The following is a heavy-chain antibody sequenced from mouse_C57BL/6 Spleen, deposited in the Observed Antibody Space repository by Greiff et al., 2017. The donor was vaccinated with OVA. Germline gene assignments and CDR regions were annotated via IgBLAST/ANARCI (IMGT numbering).Heavy chain of an antibody. J-gene: IGHJ2*01. Sequence: EVKLVESGGGLVKPGGSLKLSCAASGFTFSDYGMHWVRQAPEKGLAWVAYISSGSNTIYYADTVKGRFTISRDNAKNTLFLQMTSLRSEDTAMYYCAREDGPYFDYWGQGTTLTVSS. D-gene: IGHD2-3*01. V-gene: IGHV5-17*01. CDR1: GFTFSDYG. CDR3: AREDGPYFDY. CDR2: ISSGSNTI.